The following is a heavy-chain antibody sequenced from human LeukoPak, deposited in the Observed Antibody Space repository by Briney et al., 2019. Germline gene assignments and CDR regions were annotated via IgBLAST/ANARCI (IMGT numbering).Heavy chain of an antibody. D-gene: IGHD2-15*01. CDR2: ISGSGGST. CDR1: GFTFSSYA. V-gene: IGHV3-23*01. Sequence: GGSLRLSCAASGFTFSSYAMSWVRQAPGKGLEWVSAISGSGGSTYYADSVKGRFTISRDNSKNTLYLQMNSLRAEDMALYYCAKAHKSSLMWYFDYWGQGTLVTVSS. J-gene: IGHJ4*02. CDR3: AKAHKSSLMWYFDY.